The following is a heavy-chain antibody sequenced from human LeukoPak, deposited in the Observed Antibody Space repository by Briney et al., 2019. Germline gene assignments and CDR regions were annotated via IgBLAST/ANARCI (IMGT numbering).Heavy chain of an antibody. CDR1: GFTVSSNY. Sequence: PGGSLRLSCAASGFTVSSNYMSWVRQAPGKGLEWVSVIYSGGSTYYADSVKGRFTISRDNSKNTLYLQMNSLRAEDTAVYYCAREITVGRFDYWGQGTLVTVSS. J-gene: IGHJ4*02. V-gene: IGHV3-66*01. D-gene: IGHD1-20*01. CDR2: IYSGGST. CDR3: AREITVGRFDY.